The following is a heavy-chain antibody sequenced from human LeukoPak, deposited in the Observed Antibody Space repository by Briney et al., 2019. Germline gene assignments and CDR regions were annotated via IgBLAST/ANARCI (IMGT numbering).Heavy chain of an antibody. CDR3: ARDPPFIIGTTFFDY. J-gene: IGHJ4*02. Sequence: GGSLRLSCAASGFTFSSYSMNWVRQAPGKGLEWVSSISTSGTHICSADSVKGRFTISRDNAKNSLYLQMNSLRAEDTAVYYCARDPPFIIGTTFFDYWGQGTLVTVSS. V-gene: IGHV3-21*01. D-gene: IGHD1-20*01. CDR1: GFTFSSYS. CDR2: ISTSGTHI.